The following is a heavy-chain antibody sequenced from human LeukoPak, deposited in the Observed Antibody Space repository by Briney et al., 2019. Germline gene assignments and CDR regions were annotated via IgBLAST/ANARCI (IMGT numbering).Heavy chain of an antibody. Sequence: SVKVSCKASGGTFSSYAISWVRQAPGQGLEWMGGIIPIFGTANYAQKFQGRVTITTDESTNTAYMELSSLRSEDTAVYYCERDVTHYFDYWGQGTLVTVSS. D-gene: IGHD1-14*01. V-gene: IGHV1-69*05. CDR3: ERDVTHYFDY. J-gene: IGHJ4*02. CDR1: GGTFSSYA. CDR2: IIPIFGTA.